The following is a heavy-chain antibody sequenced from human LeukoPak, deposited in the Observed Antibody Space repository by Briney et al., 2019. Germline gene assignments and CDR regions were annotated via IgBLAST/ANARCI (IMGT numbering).Heavy chain of an antibody. J-gene: IGHJ3*02. V-gene: IGHV1-8*01. CDR1: GYTFPNYD. Sequence: ASVKVSCKASGYTFPNYDINWVRQATGQGLEWMGWMNFNSGNTGYAQKFQGRVTMTRNTAISTVYMERSNLKSEDTAIYYCAKVGLGNTAIHIWGQGTMVTVSS. D-gene: IGHD5-18*01. CDR2: MNFNSGNT. CDR3: AKVGLGNTAIHI.